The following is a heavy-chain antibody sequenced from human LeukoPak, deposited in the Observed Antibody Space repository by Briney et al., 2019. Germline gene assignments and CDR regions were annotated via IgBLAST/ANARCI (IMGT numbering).Heavy chain of an antibody. Sequence: GSSVKVSCKASGGTFSSYAISWVRRAPGQGLEWMGGIIPIFGTANYAQKFQGRVTITADESTSTAYMELSSLRSEDTAVYYCARGGILTGYHNWFDPWGQGTLVTVSS. D-gene: IGHD3-9*01. CDR1: GGTFSSYA. V-gene: IGHV1-69*01. J-gene: IGHJ5*02. CDR2: IIPIFGTA. CDR3: ARGGILTGYHNWFDP.